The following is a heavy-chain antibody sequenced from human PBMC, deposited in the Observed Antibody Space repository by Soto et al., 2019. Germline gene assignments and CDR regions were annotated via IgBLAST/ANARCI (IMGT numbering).Heavy chain of an antibody. Sequence: QVQLVESGGGVVQPGRSLRLSCAASGFTFSSYGMHWVRQAPGKGLEWVAVIWYDGSNKDYADAVKGRFTIYRDNSKNTLYLQMNSMRAEDTAVYYCARDPPPSIAAAGTDEYFQHWGQGTLVTVSS. CDR3: ARDPPPSIAAAGTDEYFQH. CDR2: IWYDGSNK. J-gene: IGHJ1*01. CDR1: GFTFSSYG. V-gene: IGHV3-33*01. D-gene: IGHD6-13*01.